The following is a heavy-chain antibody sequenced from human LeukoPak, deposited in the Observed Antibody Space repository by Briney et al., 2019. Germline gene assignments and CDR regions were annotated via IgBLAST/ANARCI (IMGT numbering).Heavy chain of an antibody. Sequence: SETLSLTCTVSGGSFSSYYWSWIRQPPGKGLEWIGYIYYSGTTNYNPSLKSRVTISVDTSKNQFSLKLSSVTAADTAVYYCARGVCRAAAQYAYWGQGTLVTVSS. CDR1: GGSFSSYY. J-gene: IGHJ4*02. D-gene: IGHD6-13*01. V-gene: IGHV4-59*01. CDR2: IYYSGTT. CDR3: ARGVCRAAAQYAY.